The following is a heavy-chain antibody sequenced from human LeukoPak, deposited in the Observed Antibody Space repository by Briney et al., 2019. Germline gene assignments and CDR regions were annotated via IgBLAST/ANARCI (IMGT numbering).Heavy chain of an antibody. CDR3: AKPLAVGNPLYYFHY. V-gene: IGHV3-23*01. CDR2: ISSSTPTT. Sequence: GGSLRLSCAASGFTFSNYAMNWVRRAPGKGLEWVSAISSSTPTTYYADSVKGRFTTSRDNSRNTLYLQMNSLRAEDTAVYYCAKPLAVGNPLYYFHYWGQGTLVTVSS. CDR1: GFTFSNYA. J-gene: IGHJ4*02. D-gene: IGHD6-13*01.